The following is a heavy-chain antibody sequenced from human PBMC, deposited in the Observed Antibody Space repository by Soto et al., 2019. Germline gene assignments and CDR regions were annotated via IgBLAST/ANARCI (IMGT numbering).Heavy chain of an antibody. CDR1: GGTFSNYA. CDR2: ITPIFGTA. Sequence: QVQLVQSGAEVKKPGSSVKVSCKASGGTFSNYAISWVRQAPGEGLEWMGGITPIFGTAKYALKFQGRVTITADKATTTAYMELSSLRSEDTALYYCARQNCRYTSSWGFYYGMDVWGQGTTVTVSS. CDR3: ARQNCRYTSSWGFYYGMDV. J-gene: IGHJ6*02. D-gene: IGHD6-13*01. V-gene: IGHV1-69*06.